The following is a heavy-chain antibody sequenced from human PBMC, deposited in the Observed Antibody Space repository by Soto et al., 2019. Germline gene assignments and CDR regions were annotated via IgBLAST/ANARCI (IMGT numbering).Heavy chain of an antibody. CDR1: GFTFSSFA. D-gene: IGHD1-7*01. CDR3: AKTRQAPVGTHFFDL. CDR2: VSADGVSS. V-gene: IGHV3-23*01. Sequence: GGSLRLSCEGSGFTFSSFAMGWVRQAPGKGLEWLSSVSADGVSSFSADSVRGRFRVSRDNSKNTLFLQMRFLRVEDTAVYYCAKTRQAPVGTHFFDLWGQGTQVTVYS. J-gene: IGHJ4*02.